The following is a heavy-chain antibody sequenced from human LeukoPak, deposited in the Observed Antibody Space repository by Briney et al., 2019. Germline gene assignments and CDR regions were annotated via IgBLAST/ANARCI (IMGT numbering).Heavy chain of an antibody. Sequence: ASVKVSCKASGYTFTNYGLIWVRQAPGQGLEWMGWISAYNGDTKDGQKFQGRVTMTTDKTTSTAHMELRNVRSDDAAVYYCARSHSGSLRAPFDYWGQGTLVTVSS. CDR2: ISAYNGDT. J-gene: IGHJ4*02. CDR3: ARSHSGSLRAPFDY. V-gene: IGHV1-18*01. D-gene: IGHD3-22*01. CDR1: GYTFTNYG.